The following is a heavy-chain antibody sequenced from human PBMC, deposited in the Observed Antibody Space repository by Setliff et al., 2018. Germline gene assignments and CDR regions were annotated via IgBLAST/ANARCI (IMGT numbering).Heavy chain of an antibody. V-gene: IGHV1-69-2*01. J-gene: IGHJ5*02. D-gene: IGHD3-10*01. CDR1: GYTFTDYY. Sequence: PGPQLKVSCKASGYTFTDYYMHWVQQAPGKGLEWMGRVDPEDGETISAEKFQGRVTITADTSTDTAYMELSSLRSEDTAVYYCATLSKYPYGSGSYMGIRWFDPWGQGTRVTVSS. CDR3: ATLSKYPYGSGSYMGIRWFDP. CDR2: VDPEDGET.